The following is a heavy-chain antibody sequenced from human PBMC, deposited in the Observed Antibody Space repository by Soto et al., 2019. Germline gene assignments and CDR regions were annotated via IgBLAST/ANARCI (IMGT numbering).Heavy chain of an antibody. CDR2: IWYDGSNK. CDR3: AGSSGYYFFDY. V-gene: IGHV3-33*01. Sequence: QVQLVESGGGVVQPGRSLRLSCAASGFTFSSYGMHWVRQAPGKGLEWVAVIWYDGSNKYYADSVKGRFTISRDNSKNTLYLQLNSRRAEDTAVYYCAGSSGYYFFDYWGQGTLVTVSS. D-gene: IGHD3-22*01. CDR1: GFTFSSYG. J-gene: IGHJ4*02.